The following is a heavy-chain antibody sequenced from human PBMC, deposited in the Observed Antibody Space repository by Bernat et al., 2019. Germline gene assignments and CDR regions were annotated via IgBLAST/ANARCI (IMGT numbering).Heavy chain of an antibody. J-gene: IGHJ4*02. CDR1: GFTFSSYA. V-gene: IGHV3-23*04. Sequence: EVQLVESGGGLVQPGGSLRLSCAASGFTFSSYAVTWVRQALGKGLKWVSMISNSGGSTYYADSVKGRFNISRDNSKNTLYLQLNSLRAEDTAVYYCAKNSSYLTGYYDYWGQGTLVTVSS. D-gene: IGHD3-9*01. CDR2: ISNSGGST. CDR3: AKNSSYLTGYYDY.